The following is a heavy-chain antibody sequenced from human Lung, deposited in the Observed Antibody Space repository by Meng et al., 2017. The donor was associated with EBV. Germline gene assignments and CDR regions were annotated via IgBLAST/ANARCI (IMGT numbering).Heavy chain of an antibody. CDR2: IYYSGIT. CDR1: GASISSAYNS. J-gene: IGHJ4*02. D-gene: IGHD4-23*01. V-gene: IGHV4-31*03. Sequence: QVQLQDSGPRRVGPSQTLSLLCTVSGASISSAYNSWTWIRQRPGRGLEWIGYIYYSGITYYNPSLQSRLTISADTSKNQFSLMLTSLTAADTAVYYCARGADEYGGNAFDFWGQGALVTVSS. CDR3: ARGADEYGGNAFDF.